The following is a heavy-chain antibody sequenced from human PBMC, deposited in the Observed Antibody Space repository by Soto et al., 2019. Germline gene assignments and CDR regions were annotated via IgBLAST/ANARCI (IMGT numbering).Heavy chain of an antibody. J-gene: IGHJ6*02. CDR1: SGPTSSHN. V-gene: IGHV4-59*08. CDR2: VYSTGGT. Sequence: QVQLQQSGPGLVKPSETLSLTCSVSSGPTSSHNWGWIRQPPGRGLEWIGYVYSTGGTSYNPSLNSRFTISADTSTNHIYLTLTSVTAADTAVYYCVRQGIGNLHGVVDVWGQGTTVRVSS. D-gene: IGHD1-1*01. CDR3: VRQGIGNLHGVVDV.